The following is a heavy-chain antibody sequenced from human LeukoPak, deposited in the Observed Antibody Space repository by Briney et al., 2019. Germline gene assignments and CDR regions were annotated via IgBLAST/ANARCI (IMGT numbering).Heavy chain of an antibody. CDR3: ADPTVADF. D-gene: IGHD4-11*01. Sequence: GGSLRLSCAGSGFTFSDYATSWVRQAPGEGLEWVSAISGSGRHIYYADSVKGRFTISRDNPKKTVYLQMNSLRAEDTAVYYCADPTVADFWGQGTLVTVSS. CDR2: ISGSGRHI. V-gene: IGHV3-23*01. CDR1: GFTFSDYA. J-gene: IGHJ4*02.